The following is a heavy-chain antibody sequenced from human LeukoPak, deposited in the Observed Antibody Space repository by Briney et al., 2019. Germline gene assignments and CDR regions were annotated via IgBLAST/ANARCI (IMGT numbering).Heavy chain of an antibody. CDR1: GFTLSSCA. Sequence: GGSLRLSCAASGFTLSSCATSWVRQAPGKGLEWVSAISASGADTYYADSVKGPFTISRDTSKNTLYLQMNSLRDENTAVYYCAKQLDSGNYYPTGDDYWGQGTLVTVSS. D-gene: IGHD3-10*01. J-gene: IGHJ4*02. V-gene: IGHV3-23*01. CDR3: AKQLDSGNYYPTGDDY. CDR2: ISASGADT.